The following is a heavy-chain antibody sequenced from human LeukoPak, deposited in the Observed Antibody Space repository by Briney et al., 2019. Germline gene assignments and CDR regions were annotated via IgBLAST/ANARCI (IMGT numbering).Heavy chain of an antibody. CDR2: ISYDGSNK. CDR1: GFTFSSYG. D-gene: IGHD4-17*01. Sequence: GGSLRLSCAASGFTFSSYGMHWVRQAPGKGLEWVAVISYDGSNKYYADSVKGRFTIPKDNSKNTLYLQMSSLRAEDTAVFYCAKDPDSYGDHGMDVWGQGTTVTVSS. J-gene: IGHJ6*02. V-gene: IGHV3-30*18. CDR3: AKDPDSYGDHGMDV.